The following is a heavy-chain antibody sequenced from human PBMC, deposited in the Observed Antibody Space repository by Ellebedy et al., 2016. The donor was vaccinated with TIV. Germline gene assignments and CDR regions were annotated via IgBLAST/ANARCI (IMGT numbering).Heavy chain of an antibody. CDR2: ISYDGSNK. Sequence: GESLKISXAASGFTFSSYAMHWVRQAPGKGLEWVAVISYDGSNKYYADSVKGRFTISRDNSKNTLYLQMNSLRAEDTAVYYCAKDGGIAAAGTAMDVWGKGTTVTVSS. V-gene: IGHV3-30-3*01. J-gene: IGHJ6*03. CDR1: GFTFSSYA. CDR3: AKDGGIAAAGTAMDV. D-gene: IGHD6-13*01.